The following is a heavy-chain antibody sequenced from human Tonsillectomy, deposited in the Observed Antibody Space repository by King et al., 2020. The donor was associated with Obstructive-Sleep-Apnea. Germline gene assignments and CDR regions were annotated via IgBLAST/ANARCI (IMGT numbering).Heavy chain of an antibody. CDR3: AKDDYCSSATCYGEYFDY. V-gene: IGHV3-23*04. Sequence: VQLVESGGGLVQPGGSRRLSCAASGFSFSSYVISWVRQAPGKGLEWVSTISGSGGGTDYADSVKGRFTISRDNSKNTLYLQMNSLRAEDTAVYYCAKDDYCSSATCYGEYFDYWGQGALVTVSS. CDR1: GFSFSSYV. D-gene: IGHD2-2*01. J-gene: IGHJ4*02. CDR2: ISGSGGGT.